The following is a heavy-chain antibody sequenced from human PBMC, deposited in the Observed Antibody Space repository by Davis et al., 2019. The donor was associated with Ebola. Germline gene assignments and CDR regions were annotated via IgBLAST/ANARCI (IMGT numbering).Heavy chain of an antibody. CDR3: AREVTMVRGMDV. Sequence: SQTLSLTCAVYGGSFRGYYWSWIRLPPGKGLEWIGEINHSGSTNYNPSLKSRVTISVDTSKNQFSLKLSSVTAADTAVYYCAREVTMVRGMDVWGQGTTVTVSS. V-gene: IGHV4-34*01. D-gene: IGHD3-10*01. CDR2: INHSGST. CDR1: GGSFRGYY. J-gene: IGHJ6*02.